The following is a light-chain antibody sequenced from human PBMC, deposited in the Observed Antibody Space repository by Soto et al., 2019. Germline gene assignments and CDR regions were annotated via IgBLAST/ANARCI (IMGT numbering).Light chain of an antibody. J-gene: IGKJ4*01. Sequence: EIVMTQSPATLSVSPGERATLSCRASQSITGNLTWYQQKPGQAPRLLIYDASTRATGMPARFGGSGSGTEFTLTISSLQSEDFAVYYCQQYNNWPLTFGGGTKVEIK. CDR3: QQYNNWPLT. V-gene: IGKV3-15*01. CDR2: DAS. CDR1: QSITGN.